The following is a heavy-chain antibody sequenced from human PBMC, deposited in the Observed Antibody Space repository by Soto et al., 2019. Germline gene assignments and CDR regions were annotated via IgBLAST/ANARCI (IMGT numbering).Heavy chain of an antibody. CDR1: GFTFSSYG. CDR3: ARDFWGYCSSTSCYGMDV. D-gene: IGHD2-2*01. CDR2: IWYDGSNK. J-gene: IGHJ6*02. V-gene: IGHV3-33*01. Sequence: GGSLRLSCAASGFTFSSYGMHWVRQSPGQGLEWVAVIWYDGSNKYYADSVKGRFTISRDNSKNTLYLQMNSLRAEDTAVYYCARDFWGYCSSTSCYGMDVWGQGTTVTVSS.